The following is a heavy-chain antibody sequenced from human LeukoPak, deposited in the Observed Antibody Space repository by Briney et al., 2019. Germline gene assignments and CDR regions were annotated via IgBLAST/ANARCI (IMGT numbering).Heavy chain of an antibody. Sequence: ASVKVSCKASGYTFSDFYVHWVRQAPGQGLEWMVWIHPNSGGTNYAQSLQGRVTMTRDRSISTAYMELSRLTSDDTAVYYCARDPLSNSWYYFDYWGQGTLVTVSS. CDR2: IHPNSGGT. CDR1: GYTFSDFY. D-gene: IGHD2-2*01. J-gene: IGHJ4*02. CDR3: ARDPLSNSWYYFDY. V-gene: IGHV1-2*02.